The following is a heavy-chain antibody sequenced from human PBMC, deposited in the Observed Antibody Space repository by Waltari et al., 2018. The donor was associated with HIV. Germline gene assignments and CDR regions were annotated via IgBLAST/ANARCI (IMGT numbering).Heavy chain of an antibody. CDR1: GGALDTFT. V-gene: IGHV1-69*19. J-gene: IGHJ3*01. D-gene: IGHD1-26*01. CDR3: AKSDFTELVRGQKAFDV. Sequence: VQSGAETKKPGSSVTVSCPASGGALDTFTFPWVRQAPCQSPQGLGGTAPFFEVIYAQDFNGRVTITSNPSTRTVFLELGGLRPDDTAVYFCAKSDFTELVRGQKAFDVWGQGT. CDR2: TAPFFEV.